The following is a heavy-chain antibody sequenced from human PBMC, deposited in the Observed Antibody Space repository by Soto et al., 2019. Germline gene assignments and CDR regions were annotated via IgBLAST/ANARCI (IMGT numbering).Heavy chain of an antibody. Sequence: PGGSLRLSCAASGFTFSSYAMSWVRQAPGKGLEWVSAISGSGGSTYYADSVKGRFTISRDNSKNTLYLQMNSLRAEDTAVYYCAKPGGLSGSYWAVATLSDYYYYGMDVWRQGTTVTVCS. CDR1: GFTFSSYA. V-gene: IGHV3-23*01. J-gene: IGHJ6*02. CDR2: ISGSGGST. D-gene: IGHD1-26*01. CDR3: AKPGGLSGSYWAVATLSDYYYYGMDV.